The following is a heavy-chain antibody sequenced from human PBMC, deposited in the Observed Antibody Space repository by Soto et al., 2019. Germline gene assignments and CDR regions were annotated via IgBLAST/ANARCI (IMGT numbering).Heavy chain of an antibody. Sequence: GGSLRLSCAASGFTFSSYAMKWVRQAPGKGLEWVSVIYSGGSTYYADSVKGRFTISRDNSKNTLYLQMNSLRAEDTAVYYCARSIAAAAPSWGQGTLVTVSS. CDR1: GFTFSSYA. V-gene: IGHV3-66*01. J-gene: IGHJ5*02. CDR2: IYSGGST. D-gene: IGHD6-13*01. CDR3: ARSIAAAAPS.